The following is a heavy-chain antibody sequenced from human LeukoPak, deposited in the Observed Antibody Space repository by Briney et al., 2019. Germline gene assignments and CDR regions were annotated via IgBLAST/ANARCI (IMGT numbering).Heavy chain of an antibody. CDR2: IWYEGNNK. CDR1: GFTFSNYG. CDR3: ARGGVVRGARHNYAMDV. V-gene: IGHV3-33*01. D-gene: IGHD3-10*01. J-gene: IGHJ6*02. Sequence: PGGSLRLSCAASGFTFSNYGMHWIRQAPGKGMEWVAVIWYEGNNKYYVDSVKGRFTISRDNSKNVLNLQMNSLRAEDSAVYYCARGGVVRGARHNYAMDVWGQGTTVTVSS.